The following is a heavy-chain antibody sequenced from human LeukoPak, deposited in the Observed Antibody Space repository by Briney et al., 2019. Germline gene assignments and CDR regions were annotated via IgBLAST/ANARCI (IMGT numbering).Heavy chain of an antibody. CDR3: ARKAYNWNDSPDFDY. CDR1: GYTFTGYY. D-gene: IGHD1-1*01. CDR2: INPNNGGT. Sequence: GASVKVSCKASGYTFTGYYMHWVRQAPGQGLEWMGWINPNNGGTNYAQKFQDRVTMTRDTSISTAYMELSSLRSDDAAVYYCARKAYNWNDSPDFDYWGQGTLVTVSS. J-gene: IGHJ4*02. V-gene: IGHV1-2*02.